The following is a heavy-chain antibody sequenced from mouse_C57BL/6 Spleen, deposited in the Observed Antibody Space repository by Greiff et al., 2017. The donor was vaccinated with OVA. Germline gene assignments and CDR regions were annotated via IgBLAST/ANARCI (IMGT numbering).Heavy chain of an antibody. J-gene: IGHJ1*03. V-gene: IGHV1-50*01. D-gene: IGHD1-1*01. CDR1: GYTFNSYW. CDR3: ARDYYGSSRYWYFDV. CDR2: IDPSDSYT. Sequence: QGQPKQPGAELVKPGASVKPSCKASGYTFNSYWMQWVKQRPGQGLEWIGEIDPSDSYTNYNQKFKGKATLTVDTSSSTAYMQLSSLTAEDSAVYYCARDYYGSSRYWYFDVWGTGTTVTVSS.